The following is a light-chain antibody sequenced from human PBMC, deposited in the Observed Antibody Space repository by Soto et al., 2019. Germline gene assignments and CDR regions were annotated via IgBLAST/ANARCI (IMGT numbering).Light chain of an antibody. V-gene: IGLV1-51*02. CDR1: SSNIGKYY. Sequence: QSVLTQPPSVSAAPGQTVTMSCSGSSSNIGKYYVSWHQQLPGTAPKLLIYENDKRPSGIPDRFSGSKSGTSATLGITGLQTGDEADYYCGTWDSSLTTFVFGTGTEVTVL. J-gene: IGLJ1*01. CDR2: END. CDR3: GTWDSSLTTFV.